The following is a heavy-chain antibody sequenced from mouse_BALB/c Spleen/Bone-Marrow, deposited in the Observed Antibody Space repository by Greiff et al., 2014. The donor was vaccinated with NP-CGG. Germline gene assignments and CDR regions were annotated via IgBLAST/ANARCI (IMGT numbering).Heavy chain of an antibody. Sequence: QVQLQQSGAELVKPGASVKMSCKASGYTFTSYSMHWVKQTPGQDLEWIGTFYPGNGDTSYNQKFKGKATLTADTFSSTAYMQLSSLTSEDSAVYYCARGWLITYWGQGTLVTVSA. CDR1: GYTFTSYS. CDR2: FYPGNGDT. D-gene: IGHD1-1*02. CDR3: ARGWLITY. V-gene: IGHV1-12*01. J-gene: IGHJ3*01.